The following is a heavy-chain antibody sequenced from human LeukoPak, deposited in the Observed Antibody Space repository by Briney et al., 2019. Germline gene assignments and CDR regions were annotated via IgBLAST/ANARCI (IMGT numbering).Heavy chain of an antibody. D-gene: IGHD2/OR15-2a*01. CDR3: TSFTFGHNWFDP. CDR2: IYYSGST. Sequence: SETLSLTCTVSGGSISSYYWSWIRQPPGKGLEWIGYIYYSGSTHYNPSLKSRVTMSVDTSKNQFSLKLSSVTAADTAVYYCTSFTFGHNWFDPWGQGTLVTVSS. CDR1: GGSISSYY. J-gene: IGHJ5*02. V-gene: IGHV4-59*08.